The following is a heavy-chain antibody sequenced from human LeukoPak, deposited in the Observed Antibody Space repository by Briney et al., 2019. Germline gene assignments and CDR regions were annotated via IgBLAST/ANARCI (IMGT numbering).Heavy chain of an antibody. V-gene: IGHV4-30-4*07. CDR1: GGSISSGGYS. J-gene: IGHJ4*02. D-gene: IGHD2-21*02. Sequence: SQTLSLTCVVSGGSISSGGYSWNWIRQPPGKGLEWIGYIYNSGTTSYNPSLKSRVTVSVDTSKNQFSLKLSSVTAADTALYYCASGWGPAYCGGDCHRHFDYWGQGTLVTVSS. CDR2: IYNSGTT. CDR3: ASGWGPAYCGGDCHRHFDY.